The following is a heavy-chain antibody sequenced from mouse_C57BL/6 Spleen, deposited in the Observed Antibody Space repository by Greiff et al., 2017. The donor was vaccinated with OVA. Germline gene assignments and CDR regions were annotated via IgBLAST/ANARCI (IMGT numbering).Heavy chain of an antibody. J-gene: IGHJ3*01. D-gene: IGHD2-5*01. CDR1: GYTFTSYW. CDR3: ARKNYSNPWFAY. Sequence: QVQLQQPGTELVKPGASVKLSCKASGYTFTSYWMHWVKQRPGQGLEWIGNINPSNGGTNYNEKFKSKATLTVDKSSTTAYMQLSSLTSEDSAFYYCARKNYSNPWFAYWGQGTLVTVSA. V-gene: IGHV1-53*01. CDR2: INPSNGGT.